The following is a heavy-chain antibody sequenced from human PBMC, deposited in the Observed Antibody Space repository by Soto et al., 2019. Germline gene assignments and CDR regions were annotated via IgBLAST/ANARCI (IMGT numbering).Heavy chain of an antibody. D-gene: IGHD2-15*01. CDR3: ARLHPGGPDES. Sequence: SETLSVPYIVSAGIIRSSSHFWGWIRRPPGKGLEWIGSILYSGSTYYNPSLKSRVTVSVDTSKSQFSLNLSSVTAADTAVYYCARLHPGGPDESWGQGTLVTVS. CDR1: AGIIRSSSHF. J-gene: IGHJ5*02. CDR2: ILYSGST. V-gene: IGHV4-39*01.